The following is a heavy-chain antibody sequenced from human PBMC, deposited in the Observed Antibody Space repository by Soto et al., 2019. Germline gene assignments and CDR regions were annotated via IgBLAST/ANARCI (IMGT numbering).Heavy chain of an antibody. Sequence: GSLRLCCAAAGCTISSYGMSWVRQDPGKGPEWVANIKEDGSEKYYVDSVKGRFTISRDNAKNSLYLQMNSLRAEDTAVYCLPDEGKDLAFWGQGTSVTVSS. D-gene: IGHD2-2*01. V-gene: IGHV3-7*05. CDR2: IKEDGSEK. J-gene: IGHJ4*02. CDR3: PDEGKDLAF. CDR1: GCTISSYG.